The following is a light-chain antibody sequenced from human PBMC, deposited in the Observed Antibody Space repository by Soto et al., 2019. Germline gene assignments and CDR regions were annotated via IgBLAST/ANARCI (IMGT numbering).Light chain of an antibody. J-gene: IGKJ5*01. CDR2: DAS. CDR3: QQRSNWPPNS. V-gene: IGKV3-11*01. CDR1: QSVSSY. Sequence: EIVLTQSPATLSLSPGERATLSCRASQSVSSYLAWYQQKPGQAPRLLIYDASNRATGIPARFSGSGSGTDFTLTISSLEHEDFSVYDGQQRSNWPPNSFGQGTRLEIK.